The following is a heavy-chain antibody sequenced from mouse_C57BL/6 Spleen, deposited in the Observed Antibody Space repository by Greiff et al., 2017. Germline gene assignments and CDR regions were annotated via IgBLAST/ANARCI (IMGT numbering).Heavy chain of an antibody. Sequence: EVQLVESGGGLVQPGGSLKLSCAASGFTFSDYYMYWVRQTPEKRLEWVAYISTGGGSTYYPDTVKGRFTISRDNATNTLYLQMSRLKSEDTAMYYCARQGREFDYWGKGTTLTVSS. CDR3: ARQGREFDY. CDR2: ISTGGGST. V-gene: IGHV5-12*01. J-gene: IGHJ2*01. CDR1: GFTFSDYY.